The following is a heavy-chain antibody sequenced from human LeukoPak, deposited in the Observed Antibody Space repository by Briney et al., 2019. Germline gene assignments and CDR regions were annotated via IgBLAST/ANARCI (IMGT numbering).Heavy chain of an antibody. CDR3: ARERGSSWLGYYYYGMDV. CDR1: GGTFSSYA. Sequence: ASVKVSCKASGGTFSSYAISWVRQAPGQGLEWMGGIIPIFGTANYAQKIQGRVTITADESTSTAYMELSSLRSEDTAVYYCARERGSSWLGYYYYGMDVWGQGTTVTVSS. J-gene: IGHJ6*02. V-gene: IGHV1-69*13. CDR2: IIPIFGTA. D-gene: IGHD6-13*01.